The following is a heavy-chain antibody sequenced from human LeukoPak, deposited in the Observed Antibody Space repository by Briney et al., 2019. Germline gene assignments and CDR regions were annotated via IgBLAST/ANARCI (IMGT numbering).Heavy chain of an antibody. J-gene: IGHJ6*02. D-gene: IGHD6-13*01. CDR3: ARDLVSGIAAAGYNYYYYYGMDV. Sequence: SETLSLTCTVSGGSISSYYWSWIRQPPGKGLEWIGYIYYSGSTNYNPSLKSRVTISVDTSKNQFSLKLSSVTAADTAVYYCARDLVSGIAAAGYNYYYYYGMDVWGQGTTVTVSS. CDR1: GGSISSYY. V-gene: IGHV4-59*01. CDR2: IYYSGST.